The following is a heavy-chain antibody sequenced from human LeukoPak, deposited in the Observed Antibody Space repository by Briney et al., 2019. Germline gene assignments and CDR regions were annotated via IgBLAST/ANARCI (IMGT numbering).Heavy chain of an antibody. Sequence: ASVKVPCKASGYTFTSYDINWVRQATGQGLEWMGWMNPNSGNTGYAQKFQGRVTMTRNTSISTAYMELSSLRSEDTAVYYCARQAVAGTGFDYWGQGTLVTVSS. CDR3: ARQAVAGTGFDY. V-gene: IGHV1-8*01. CDR2: MNPNSGNT. J-gene: IGHJ4*02. D-gene: IGHD6-19*01. CDR1: GYTFTSYD.